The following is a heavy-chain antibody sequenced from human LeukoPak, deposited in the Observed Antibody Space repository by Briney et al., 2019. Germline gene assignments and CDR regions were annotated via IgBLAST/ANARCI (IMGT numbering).Heavy chain of an antibody. V-gene: IGHV3-15*01. CDR2: IKSKADGGTT. J-gene: IGHJ4*02. Sequence: PGGSLRLSCAASGFTFNNAWMNWVRQAPGDGLEWVGRIKSKADGGTTDYAAPVKDRFTISRDDSKDTLYLQMNSLITEDTAVYYCTTDLMDYWGQGTLVTVSS. CDR3: TTDLMDY. CDR1: GFTFNNAW.